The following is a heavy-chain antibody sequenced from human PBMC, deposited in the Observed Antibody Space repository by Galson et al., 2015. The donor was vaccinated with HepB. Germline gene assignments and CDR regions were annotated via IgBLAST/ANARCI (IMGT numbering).Heavy chain of an antibody. Sequence: SLRVSCAASGFTFTSYAMSWCRQAPGKGPEGGSGIRRRGGNRSFAATVKGRFTISRNNSKNTLYLQMNSLRAEDTAVYYCAKDRQWLRNNWFDPWGQGTLVTVSS. CDR1: GFTFTSYA. CDR2: IRRRGGNR. V-gene: IGHV3-23*01. J-gene: IGHJ5*02. D-gene: IGHD5-12*01. CDR3: AKDRQWLRNNWFDP.